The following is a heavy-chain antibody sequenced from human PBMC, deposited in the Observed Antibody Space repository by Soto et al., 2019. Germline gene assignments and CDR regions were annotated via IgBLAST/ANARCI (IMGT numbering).Heavy chain of an antibody. CDR1: GFTFSSYS. V-gene: IGHV3-21*01. CDR2: ISSSSSYI. CDR3: ARARGAVTTLVDY. J-gene: IGHJ4*02. Sequence: EVQLVESGGGLVKPGGSLRLSCAASGFTFSSYSMNWVRQATGKGLEWVSSISSSSSYIYYADSVKGRFTISRDNAKNSLYLQRNRLRAGDTTVYYCARARGAVTTLVDYWGQGTLDTVSS. D-gene: IGHD4-17*01.